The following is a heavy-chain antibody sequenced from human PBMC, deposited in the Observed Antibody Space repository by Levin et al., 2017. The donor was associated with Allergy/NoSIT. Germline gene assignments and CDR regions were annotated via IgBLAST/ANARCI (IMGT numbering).Heavy chain of an antibody. V-gene: IGHV3-23*01. CDR3: AKDLTSGSYADAFHV. CDR1: GFTFSTNA. D-gene: IGHD3-16*01. Sequence: GGSLRLSCAASGFTFSTNAMSWVRQAPGKGLEWVSGISGSGDGTYYADSVKGRFTISRDNSKNTLYLLMNSLRAEDTAVYHCAKDLTSGSYADAFHVWGQGTMVTVSS. J-gene: IGHJ3*01. CDR2: ISGSGDGT.